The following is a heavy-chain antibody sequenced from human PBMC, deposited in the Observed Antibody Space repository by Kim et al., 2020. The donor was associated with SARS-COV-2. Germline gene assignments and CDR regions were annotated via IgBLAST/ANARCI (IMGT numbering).Heavy chain of an antibody. J-gene: IGHJ3*02. CDR2: IYYSGST. CDR1: GGSISSYY. CDR3: ASIAAAGTTDAFDI. D-gene: IGHD6-13*01. V-gene: IGHV4-59*01. Sequence: SETLSLTCTVSGGSISSYYWSWIRQPPGKGLEWIGYIYYSGSTNYNPSLKSRVTISVDTSKNQFSLKLSSVTAADTAVYYCASIAAAGTTDAFDIWGQGTMVTVSS.